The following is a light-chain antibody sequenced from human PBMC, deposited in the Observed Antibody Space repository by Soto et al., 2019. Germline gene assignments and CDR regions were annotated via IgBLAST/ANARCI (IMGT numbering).Light chain of an antibody. V-gene: IGKV3-15*01. CDR2: GAS. CDR3: QQYNNWLPLT. CDR1: QSVSSN. J-gene: IGKJ4*01. Sequence: EIVMTQSPATLSVSPGERATLSCRASQSVSSNLAWYQQKPGQAPRLLIYGASTRATGIPARFSGSGSGTEFTLTSSLLQSEYVAVYYCQQYNNWLPLTFGGGTKVEIK.